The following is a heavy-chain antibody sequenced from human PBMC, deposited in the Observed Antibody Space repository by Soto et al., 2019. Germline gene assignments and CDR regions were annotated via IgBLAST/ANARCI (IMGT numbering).Heavy chain of an antibody. J-gene: IGHJ3*02. CDR2: IGTAGDT. CDR1: GFPFSDYA. D-gene: IGHD3-22*01. CDR3: ARAQADDSSYAFDI. Sequence: HPGGSLRLSCAASGFPFSDYAMSWVRQAPGKGLEWVSAIGTAGDTYYPGSVKGRFTISRENAKNSLYLQMNSLRAGDTAVYYCARAQADDSSYAFDIWGQGTMVTVSS. V-gene: IGHV3-13*01.